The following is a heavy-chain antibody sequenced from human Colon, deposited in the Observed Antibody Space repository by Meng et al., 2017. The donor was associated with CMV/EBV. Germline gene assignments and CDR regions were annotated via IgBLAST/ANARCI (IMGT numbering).Heavy chain of an antibody. CDR2: IYPGESDV. J-gene: IGHJ3*01. V-gene: IGHV5-51*01. Sequence: GGSLRLSCKGSGYNFPAHWIGWVRQTAGKGLKWVAIIYPGESDVIYSPSFRGQVTISTDKSSNTVYLQWNSLKASDSAMYFCARQPTRSFSFDVWGQGTMVTVSS. CDR1: GYNFPAHW. CDR3: ARQPTRSFSFDV. D-gene: IGHD2-15*01.